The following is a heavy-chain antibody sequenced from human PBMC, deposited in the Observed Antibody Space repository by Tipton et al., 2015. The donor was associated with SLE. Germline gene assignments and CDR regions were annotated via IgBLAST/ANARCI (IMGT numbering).Heavy chain of an antibody. CDR2: ICYSGST. V-gene: IGHV4-39*07. J-gene: IGHJ3*02. CDR3: AGDLVEWELRGHDAFDI. CDR1: GGSISSSSYY. D-gene: IGHD1-26*01. Sequence: TLSLTCTVSGGSISSSSYYWGWIRQPPGKGLEWIGSICYSGSTYYNPSLKSRVTISVDTSKNQFSLKLSSVTAADTAVYYRAGDLVEWELRGHDAFDIWGQGTMVTVSS.